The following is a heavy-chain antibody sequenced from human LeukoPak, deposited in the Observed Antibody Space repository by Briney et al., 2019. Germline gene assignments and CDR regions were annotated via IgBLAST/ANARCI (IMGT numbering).Heavy chain of an antibody. Sequence: TSETLSLTCTVSGVSISSSSYYWSWIRQPPGKGLEWIGYIYYSGSTNYNPSLKSRVTISVDTSKNQFSLKLSSVTAADTAVYYCARTPHYYDSGEFDYWGQGTLVTVSS. V-gene: IGHV4-61*01. CDR3: ARTPHYYDSGEFDY. CDR1: GVSISSSSYY. J-gene: IGHJ4*02. D-gene: IGHD3-22*01. CDR2: IYYSGST.